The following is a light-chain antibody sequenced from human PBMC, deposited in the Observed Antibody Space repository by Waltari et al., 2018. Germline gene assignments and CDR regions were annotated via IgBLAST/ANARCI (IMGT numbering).Light chain of an antibody. Sequence: EIVLTHSPATLSFSPGERATLSCRASPSVSSYLAWYQQKPGQAPRLLIYDASNRATGIPARFSGRGSGTDFTLTISSLEPEDFAVYYCQQRSNWPPWTFGQGTKVEIK. J-gene: IGKJ1*01. CDR2: DAS. CDR3: QQRSNWPPWT. V-gene: IGKV3-11*01. CDR1: PSVSSY.